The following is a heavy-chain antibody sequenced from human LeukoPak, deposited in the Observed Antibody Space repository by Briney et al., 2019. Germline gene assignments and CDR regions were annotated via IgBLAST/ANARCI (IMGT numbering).Heavy chain of an antibody. CDR1: GFTFSNYW. Sequence: GGSLRLSCAASGFTFSNYWMNWVRQAPDKGLEWVAFIKSDGSQKYYADSVRGRFTVSRYNSRNTIYLQLNSLRDDDTAVYYCARRLHDSGSYSADYWGQGTLVTVSS. D-gene: IGHD3-10*01. V-gene: IGHV3-30*02. J-gene: IGHJ4*02. CDR2: IKSDGSQK. CDR3: ARRLHDSGSYSADY.